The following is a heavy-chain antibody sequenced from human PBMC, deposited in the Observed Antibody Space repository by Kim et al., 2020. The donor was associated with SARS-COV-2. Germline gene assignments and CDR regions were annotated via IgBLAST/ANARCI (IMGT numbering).Heavy chain of an antibody. CDR3: ARIYDGGDY. V-gene: IGHV3-11*01. J-gene: IGHJ4*02. Sequence: GHSVYYADSVKGRFTIARDNDKNSLYLQMSSLRADDTAVYYCARIYDGGDYWGQGTLVTVSS. D-gene: IGHD5-12*01. CDR2: GHSV.